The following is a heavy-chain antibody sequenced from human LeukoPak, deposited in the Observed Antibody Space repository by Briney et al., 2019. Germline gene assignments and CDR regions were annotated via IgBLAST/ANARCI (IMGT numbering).Heavy chain of an antibody. CDR3: ARYRRGDAFDI. CDR2: ISSSGSTI. J-gene: IGHJ3*02. D-gene: IGHD3-10*01. V-gene: IGHV3-48*04. Sequence: PGGSLRLSCAASGFTFSSYAMSWVRQAPGKGLEWVSYISSSGSTIYYADSVKGRFTISRDNAKNSLYLQMNSLRAEDTAVYYCARYRRGDAFDIWGQGTMVTVSS. CDR1: GFTFSSYA.